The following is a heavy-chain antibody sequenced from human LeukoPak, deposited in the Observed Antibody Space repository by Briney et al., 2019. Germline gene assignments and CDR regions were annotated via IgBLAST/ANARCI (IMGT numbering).Heavy chain of an antibody. Sequence: GGXXRLSXAXXGFTXXXXSMNXVRXXPGKXLEXVSXISSSSSYIYYADSVKGRFTISRDNAKNSLYLQMNSLRAEDTAVYYCARERTTVTTSYMDVWGKGTTVTVSS. V-gene: IGHV3-21*01. D-gene: IGHD4-17*01. CDR3: ARERTTVTTSYMDV. CDR2: ISSSSSYI. J-gene: IGHJ6*03. CDR1: GFTXXXXS.